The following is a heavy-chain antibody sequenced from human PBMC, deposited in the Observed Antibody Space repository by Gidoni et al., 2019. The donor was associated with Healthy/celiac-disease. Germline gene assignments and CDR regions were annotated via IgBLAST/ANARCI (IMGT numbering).Heavy chain of an antibody. CDR2: IYYSGST. J-gene: IGHJ4*02. CDR1: GGSISSSSYY. D-gene: IGHD3-10*01. V-gene: IGHV4-39*01. CDR3: ASRSGGFGTSDY. Sequence: QLQLQESGPGLVKPSETLSLTCAVSGGSISSSSYYWGWIRQPPEKGLEWIGSIYYSGSTYYNPSLKSRVTISVDTSKNQFSLKLSSVTAADTAVYYCASRSGGFGTSDYWGQGTLVTVSS.